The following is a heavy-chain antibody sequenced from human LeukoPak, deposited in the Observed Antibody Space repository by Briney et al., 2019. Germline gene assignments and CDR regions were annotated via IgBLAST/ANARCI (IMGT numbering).Heavy chain of an antibody. CDR1: GYSITSGYY. D-gene: IGHD4-17*01. CDR3: ARREPTGGNWFDS. V-gene: IGHV4-38-2*01. J-gene: IGHJ5*01. Sequence: SETLSLTCAVSGYSITSGYYWGWIRQPPGKGLEWIGSIYHSGTSYYNPSLKSRVTISVDTSKNHFSLKLTSVTAADTAIYYCARREPTGGNWFDSWGQGTLVTVSS. CDR2: IYHSGTS.